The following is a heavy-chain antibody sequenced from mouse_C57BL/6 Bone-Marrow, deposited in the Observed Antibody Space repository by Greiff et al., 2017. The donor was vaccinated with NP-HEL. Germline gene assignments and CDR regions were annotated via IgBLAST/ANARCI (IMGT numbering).Heavy chain of an antibody. CDR2: IWSGGST. V-gene: IGHV2-2*01. Sequence: VQLVESGPGLVQPSQSLSITCTVSGFSLTSYGVHWVRQSPGKGLEWLGVIWSGGSTDYNAAFISRLSISKDNSKSQVFFKMNSLQADDTAIYYCARTLYYGSSLYYYAMDYWGQGTSVTVSS. D-gene: IGHD1-1*01. CDR1: GFSLTSYG. CDR3: ARTLYYGSSLYYYAMDY. J-gene: IGHJ4*01.